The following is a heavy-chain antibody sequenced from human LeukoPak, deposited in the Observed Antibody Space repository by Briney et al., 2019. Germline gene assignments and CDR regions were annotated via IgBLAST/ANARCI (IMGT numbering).Heavy chain of an antibody. CDR2: IYYSGST. D-gene: IGHD2-8*01. CDR1: GGSFSGYY. CDR3: ARLGYCTNAVCYNWFDP. V-gene: IGHV4-34*01. J-gene: IGHJ5*02. Sequence: PSETLSLTCAVYGGSFSGYYWSWIRQPPGENLEWIGSIYYSGSTYYNPSLKSRVTISVDTSKNQFSLKLSSVTAADTAVYYCARLGYCTNAVCYNWFDPWGQGTLVTVSS.